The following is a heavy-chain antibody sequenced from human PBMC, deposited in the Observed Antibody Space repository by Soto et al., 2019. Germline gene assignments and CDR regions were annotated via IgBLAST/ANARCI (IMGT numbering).Heavy chain of an antibody. CDR2: IKQDGSEK. CDR1: GFTFSSYW. CDR3: ARRTWRGRADY. D-gene: IGHD3-3*01. V-gene: IGHV3-7*03. J-gene: IGHJ4*02. Sequence: GGSLSLSCAASGFTFSSYWMSWVRQAPGKGLEWVANIKQDGSEKYYVDSVKGRFTISRDNAENTLYLQLNSLRVEDSAIYYCARRTWRGRADYWGQGILVTVSS.